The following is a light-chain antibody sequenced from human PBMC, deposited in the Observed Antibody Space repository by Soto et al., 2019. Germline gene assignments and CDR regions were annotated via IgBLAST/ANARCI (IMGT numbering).Light chain of an antibody. CDR1: QSVSSY. CDR2: DAS. J-gene: IGKJ1*01. CDR3: QQRGNWPLT. V-gene: IGKV3-11*01. Sequence: EIVLTQSPATLSLSPGERATLSCRASQSVSSYFAWYQRTPGQAPRLLIYDASNRATGIPARFSGSGSGKDFTLTISSLEPEDFAVYYCQQRGNWPLTFGQGTKVNLK.